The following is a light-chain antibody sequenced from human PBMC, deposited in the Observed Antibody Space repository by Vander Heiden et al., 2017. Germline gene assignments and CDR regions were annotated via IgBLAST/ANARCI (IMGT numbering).Light chain of an antibody. Sequence: QSALTQPASVSGSPGQSITISCTGTSSDVGGYNYVSWYQQHPGKAPKLMIYDVSNRPSGVSNRFSGSKSGNTASLTISGLQAEGEADYYCSSYTSSSTPLVFGGGTKLTVL. V-gene: IGLV2-14*03. CDR3: SSYTSSSTPLV. J-gene: IGLJ3*02. CDR1: SSDVGGYNY. CDR2: DVS.